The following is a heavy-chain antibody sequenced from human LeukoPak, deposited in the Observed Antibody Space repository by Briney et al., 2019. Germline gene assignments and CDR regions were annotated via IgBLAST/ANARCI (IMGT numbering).Heavy chain of an antibody. CDR1: GGSFSGYY. J-gene: IGHJ4*02. CDR2: INHSGST. Sequence: PSETLSLTCAVYGGSFSGYYWSWIRQPPGKGLEWIGEINHSGSTNYNPSLKSRVTISVDTSKNQFSLKLSSVTAADTAVYYCARHRPILADFDYWGQGILVIVSS. CDR3: ARHRPILADFDY. V-gene: IGHV4-34*01.